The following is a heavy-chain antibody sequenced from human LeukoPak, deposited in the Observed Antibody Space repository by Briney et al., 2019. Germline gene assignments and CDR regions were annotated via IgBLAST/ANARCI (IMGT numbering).Heavy chain of an antibody. D-gene: IGHD3-22*01. V-gene: IGHV5-51*01. J-gene: IGHJ4*02. CDR3: ARTYYYDSSGFRLDY. CDR1: GYRFTSHW. CDR2: IYPGDSDT. Sequence: GESLKISCKGSGYRFTSHWIGWVRQMPGKGLEWMGIIYPGDSDTRYSPSFQGQVTISADKSVSTAYLQWSSLKASDTAMYYCARTYYYDSSGFRLDYWGQGTLVTVSS.